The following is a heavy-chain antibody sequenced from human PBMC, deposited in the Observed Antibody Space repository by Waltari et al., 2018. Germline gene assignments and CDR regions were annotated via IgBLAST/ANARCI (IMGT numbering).Heavy chain of an antibody. D-gene: IGHD1-26*01. CDR2: LNGDGSIT. V-gene: IGHV3-74*01. CDR1: GFPLSHYW. Sequence: EVQLVESGGGLVQPGGSLRLSCAGSGFPLSHYWMHWVRQAPGKGPVWVSGLNGDGSITRYADSVKGRFTISRDNAKNTLYLQTNSLRVEDTAVYHCALGGSPGAFDIWGQGTVVTVTS. CDR3: ALGGSPGAFDI. J-gene: IGHJ3*02.